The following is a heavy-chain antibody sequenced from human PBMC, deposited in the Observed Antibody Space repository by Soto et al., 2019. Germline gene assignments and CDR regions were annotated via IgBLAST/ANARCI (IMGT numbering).Heavy chain of an antibody. Sequence: QVQLVESGGGVVQPGRSLRLSCAASGFTFSSYAMHWVRQAPGKGLEWVAVIWNDGTNKYYSDSVKGRFTISRDNSKTTLYLQMHSLRDTDTAVYYCGRDNWNSVSAFDIWGQGTMVTVSS. CDR2: IWNDGTNK. V-gene: IGHV3-33*01. CDR1: GFTFSSYA. D-gene: IGHD1-7*01. J-gene: IGHJ3*02. CDR3: GRDNWNSVSAFDI.